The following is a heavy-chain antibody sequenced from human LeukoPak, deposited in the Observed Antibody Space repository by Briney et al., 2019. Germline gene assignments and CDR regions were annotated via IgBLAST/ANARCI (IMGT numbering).Heavy chain of an antibody. CDR1: GFTFGAYA. V-gene: IGHV3-49*04. Sequence: PGRSLRLSCTASGFTFGAYAMSWVRQAPGKGLEWVGFIRSKAYGGTTEYAASVKGRFTISRDDSKSIAYLQMNSLKTEDTAVYYCTRQYYDFWSGYSYYYYYYMDVWGKGTTVTVSS. J-gene: IGHJ6*03. CDR2: IRSKAYGGTT. CDR3: TRQYYDFWSGYSYYYYYYMDV. D-gene: IGHD3-3*01.